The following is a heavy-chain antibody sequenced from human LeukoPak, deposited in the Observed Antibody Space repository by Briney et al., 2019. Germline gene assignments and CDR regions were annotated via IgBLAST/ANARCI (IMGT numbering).Heavy chain of an antibody. CDR2: IYTRGST. J-gene: IGHJ4*02. Sequence: SETLSLTCTVSGGSISSGSYYWSWIRQPAGKGLEWIGRIYTRGSTNYNPSLKSRVTISVDTSKNQFSLKLSSVTAADTAVYYCARGAGGYSYGLIDYWGQGTLVTVSS. D-gene: IGHD5-18*01. CDR3: ARGAGGYSYGLIDY. CDR1: GGSISSGSYY. V-gene: IGHV4-61*02.